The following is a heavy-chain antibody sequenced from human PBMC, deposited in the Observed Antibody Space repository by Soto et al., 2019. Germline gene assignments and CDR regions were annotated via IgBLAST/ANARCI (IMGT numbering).Heavy chain of an antibody. CDR2: IKSKTDGGTT. CDR3: TTGDYYYYGMDV. Sequence: WMSWVRQSPGKGLEWVGRIKSKTDGGTTDYAAPVKGRFTISRDDSKNTLYLQMNSLKTEDTAVYYCTTGDYYYYGMDVWGQGTTVTVSS. V-gene: IGHV3-15*01. CDR1: W. J-gene: IGHJ6*02.